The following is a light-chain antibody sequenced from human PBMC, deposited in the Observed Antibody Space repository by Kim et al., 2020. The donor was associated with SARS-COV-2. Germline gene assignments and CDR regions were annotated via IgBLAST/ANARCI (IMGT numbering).Light chain of an antibody. CDR3: GTWDNSLINCV. J-gene: IGLJ1*01. V-gene: IGLV1-51*01. CDR1: SCNIGITH. Sequence: QTVTSSGSGSSCNIGITHVSWYQLLLGTAPKLLIYENKKRPSGIPDRFSVSKSGTSATLGITVLQTGDEADYYCGTWDNSLINCVFGTGTKVTVL. CDR2: ENK.